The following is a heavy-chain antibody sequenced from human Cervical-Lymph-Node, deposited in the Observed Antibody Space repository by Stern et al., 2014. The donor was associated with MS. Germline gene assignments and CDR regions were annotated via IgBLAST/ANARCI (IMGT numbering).Heavy chain of an antibody. Sequence: QVQLQQWGPGLVKPSETLSLTCTVSGDSISSYYWSWIRQPAGKGLEWIGRISSSGGTNYNPPLKHRVTMLVDTSKNEFSLKLSSVTAADTAVYYCARNKYQLLYPMFDFWGQGTLITVSS. CDR2: ISSSGGT. D-gene: IGHD2-2*02. CDR3: ARNKYQLLYPMFDF. J-gene: IGHJ4*02. V-gene: IGHV4-4*07. CDR1: GDSISSYY.